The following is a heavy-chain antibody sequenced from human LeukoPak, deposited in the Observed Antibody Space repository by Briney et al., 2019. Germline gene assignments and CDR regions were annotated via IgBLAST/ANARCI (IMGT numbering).Heavy chain of an antibody. Sequence: GASVKVSCKVSGYTLTELSMHWVRQAPGKGLEWMGGFDPEDGETIYAQKFQGRVTMTEDTSTDTAYMELSSLRSEDTAVYYCARGSRNYYGSGDFDYWGQGTLVTVSS. V-gene: IGHV1-24*01. CDR2: FDPEDGET. D-gene: IGHD3-10*01. CDR1: GYTLTELS. CDR3: ARGSRNYYGSGDFDY. J-gene: IGHJ4*02.